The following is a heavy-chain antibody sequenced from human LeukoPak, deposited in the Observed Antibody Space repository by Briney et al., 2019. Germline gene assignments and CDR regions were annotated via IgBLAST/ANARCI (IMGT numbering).Heavy chain of an antibody. CDR3: ARNASMIVVVITAVYYYYYMDV. V-gene: IGHV3-30*04. D-gene: IGHD3-22*01. J-gene: IGHJ6*03. CDR1: GFSFSSYA. Sequence: PGGSLRLSCAASGFSFSSYAMHWVRQTPGKGLEWVAVISYEGSTKYYADSVKGRFTISRDNAKNSLYLQMNSLRAEDTAVYYCARNASMIVVVITAVYYYYYMDVWGKGTTVTVSS. CDR2: ISYEGSTK.